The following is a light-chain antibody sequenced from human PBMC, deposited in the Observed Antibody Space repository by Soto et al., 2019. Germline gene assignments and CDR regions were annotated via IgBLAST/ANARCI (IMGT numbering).Light chain of an antibody. CDR3: QQYNSYSYT. Sequence: DIQMTQSPSTLSTSVGDRVTITCRASQSISSYLAWYQQKPGKAPKLLIYDASSLESGVPSRFIGSGSGTEFTLTISSLQPDDFATYYCQQYNSYSYTFGQGTKLEIK. J-gene: IGKJ2*01. CDR2: DAS. V-gene: IGKV1-5*01. CDR1: QSISSY.